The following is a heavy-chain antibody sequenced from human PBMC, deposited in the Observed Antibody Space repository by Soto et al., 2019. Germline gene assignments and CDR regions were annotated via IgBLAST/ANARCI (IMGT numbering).Heavy chain of an antibody. CDR1: GGSISSSSYY. D-gene: IGHD6-13*01. J-gene: IGHJ5*02. Sequence: SETLSLTCTVSGGSISSSSYYWGWIRQPPGKGLEWIGSIYYSGSTYYNPSLKSRVTISVDTSKNQFSLKLSSVTAADTAVYYCARYSSRVGYNWFDPWGQGTLVTVSS. CDR2: IYYSGST. CDR3: ARYSSRVGYNWFDP. V-gene: IGHV4-39*01.